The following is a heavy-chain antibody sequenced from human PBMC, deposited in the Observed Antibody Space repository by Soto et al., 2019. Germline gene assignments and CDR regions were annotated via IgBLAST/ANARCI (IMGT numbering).Heavy chain of an antibody. CDR2: VKDGGNT. Sequence: QVQLQQWGAGLLKPSETLSLNCAVTGGSLSGYYWSWIRQPPGKGLEWIGEVKDGGNTNYSPSLRGRVTISSDTSTNQFSLRLHSVTAADTGVYYCARGQEGVVATHWDQGSLVTVSS. J-gene: IGHJ4*02. CDR1: GGSLSGYY. V-gene: IGHV4-34*01. D-gene: IGHD5-12*01. CDR3: ARGQEGVVATH.